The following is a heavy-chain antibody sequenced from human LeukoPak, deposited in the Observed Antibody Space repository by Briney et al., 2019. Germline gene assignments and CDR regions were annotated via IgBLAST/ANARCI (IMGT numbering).Heavy chain of an antibody. CDR2: INPNSGGT. CDR3: ARAVGWLQSKCWFDP. Sequence: GASVKVSCKASGYTFTGYYMHWVRQAPGQGLEWMGWINPNSGGTNYAQKFQGRVTMTRDTSISTAYMELSRLRADDTAVYYCARAVGWLQSKCWFDPWGQGTLVTVSS. D-gene: IGHD5-24*01. J-gene: IGHJ5*02. CDR1: GYTFTGYY. V-gene: IGHV1-2*02.